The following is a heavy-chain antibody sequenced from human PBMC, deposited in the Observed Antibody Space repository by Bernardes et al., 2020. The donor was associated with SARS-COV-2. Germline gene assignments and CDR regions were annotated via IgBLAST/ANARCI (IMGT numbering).Heavy chain of an antibody. V-gene: IGHV4-61*02. D-gene: IGHD3-3*01. CDR2: IYTSGST. CDR3: AGALEMATMGFDY. J-gene: IGHJ4*02. Sequence: SETLSLTCTVSGGSISSGSYYWSWIRQPAGKGLEWIGRIYTSGSTNYNPSLKSRVTISVDTSKNQFSLKLSSVTAADTAVYYCAGALEMATMGFDYWGQGTLVTVSS. CDR1: GGSISSGSYY.